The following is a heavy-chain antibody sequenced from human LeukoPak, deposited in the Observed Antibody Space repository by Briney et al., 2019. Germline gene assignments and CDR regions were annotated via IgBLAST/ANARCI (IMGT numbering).Heavy chain of an antibody. CDR3: ARRVAAAGTSDY. Sequence: GESLQISCKGSGYRFTSYWIGWVRPMPGKGPEWMGIIYPGDSDTRYSPSFQGQVTISADKSISTAYLQWSSLKASDTAMYYCARRVAAAGTSDYWGQGTLVTVSS. V-gene: IGHV5-51*01. J-gene: IGHJ4*02. D-gene: IGHD6-13*01. CDR1: GYRFTSYW. CDR2: IYPGDSDT.